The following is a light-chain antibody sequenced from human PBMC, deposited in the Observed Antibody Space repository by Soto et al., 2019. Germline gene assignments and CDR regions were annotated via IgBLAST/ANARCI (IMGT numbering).Light chain of an antibody. CDR1: QSISSW. J-gene: IGKJ2*01. CDR3: QQYNSYPYT. Sequence: DIQMTQSPSTLSASVGDRVTITCRASQSISSWLAWYQQKPGKAPKLLIYDASSLESGVPSRFSGSGSGTEFTLTISSLQPDDFASYDCQQYNSYPYTFGQGTKLAIK. V-gene: IGKV1-5*01. CDR2: DAS.